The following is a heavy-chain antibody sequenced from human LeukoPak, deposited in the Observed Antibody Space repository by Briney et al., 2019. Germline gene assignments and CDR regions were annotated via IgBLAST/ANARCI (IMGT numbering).Heavy chain of an antibody. CDR1: GGSISCSSYY. D-gene: IGHD5-24*01. J-gene: IGHJ4*02. Sequence: PSETLSLTCTVSGGSISCSSYYWGWLRQPPGKGLEWIGSIYYSGSTYYNPSLKSRVTISVDTSKNQFSLKLSSVTAADTAMYYCARARRDGYNPLDYWGQGILVTVSS. V-gene: IGHV4-39*07. CDR3: ARARRDGYNPLDY. CDR2: IYYSGST.